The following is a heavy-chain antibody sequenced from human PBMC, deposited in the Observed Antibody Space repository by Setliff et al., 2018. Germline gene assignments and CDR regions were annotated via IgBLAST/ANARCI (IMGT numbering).Heavy chain of an antibody. CDR2: ISSHSNTI. CDR1: GFTFDIYS. D-gene: IGHD5-12*01. Sequence: GGSLRLSCAASGFTFDIYSMSWVRQAPGKGLEWVSYISSHSNTIWYADSVKGRFTISRDNSKNSLYLHMNSLRAEDTAVYYCTRARDIAPTYYYMDVWGKGTTVTVSS. J-gene: IGHJ6*03. V-gene: IGHV3-48*04. CDR3: TRARDIAPTYYYMDV.